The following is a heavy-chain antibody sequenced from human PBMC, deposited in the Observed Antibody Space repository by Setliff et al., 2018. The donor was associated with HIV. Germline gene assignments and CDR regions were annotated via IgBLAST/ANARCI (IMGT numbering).Heavy chain of an antibody. CDR2: ISAYNGNT. Sequence: ASVKVSCKASGYTFTSHGISWVRQAPGQGLEWMGRISAYNGNTAQAQEFQGRLSMTTDTSTSTAYMELRSLRSDDTAVYYCARGEAVAGRGAPPSFDYWGQGTRSPSPQ. J-gene: IGHJ4*02. CDR1: GYTFTSHG. CDR3: ARGEAVAGRGAPPSFDY. V-gene: IGHV1-18*01. D-gene: IGHD6-19*01.